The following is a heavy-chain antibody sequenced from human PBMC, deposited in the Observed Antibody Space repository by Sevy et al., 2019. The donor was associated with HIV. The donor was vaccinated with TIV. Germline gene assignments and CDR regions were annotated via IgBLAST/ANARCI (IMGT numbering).Heavy chain of an antibody. CDR1: GFTFSSYW. Sequence: GGSLRLACAASGFTFSSYWMSWVRQAPGKGLEWVANIKHDGSEKYYVDSVKGRFTISRDNAKNSLYLQMNSLRAEDTAVYYCARPDVGHAFDIWDQGTMVTVSS. J-gene: IGHJ3*02. CDR3: ARPDVGHAFDI. D-gene: IGHD6-6*01. CDR2: IKHDGSEK. V-gene: IGHV3-7*01.